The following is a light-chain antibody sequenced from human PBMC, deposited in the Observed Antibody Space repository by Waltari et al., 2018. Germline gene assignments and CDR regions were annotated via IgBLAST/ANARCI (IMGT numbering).Light chain of an antibody. V-gene: IGKV1-39*01. CDR1: QTITTY. J-gene: IGKJ4*01. CDR3: QQSHETPRT. CDR2: KSS. Sequence: DIQLTQSPPSLSASVGDKITITGRASQTITTYLNWYQQRPGTAPKLLIYKSSNLETGVPSRFSGSGSGTDFTLSINNLQPEDLGTYYCQQSHETPRTFGGGTKVEI.